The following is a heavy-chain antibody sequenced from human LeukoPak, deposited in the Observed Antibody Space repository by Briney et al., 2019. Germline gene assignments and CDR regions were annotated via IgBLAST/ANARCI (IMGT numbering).Heavy chain of an antibody. V-gene: IGHV4-39*07. J-gene: IGHJ5*02. Sequence: PSETLSLTCTVSGGSISSGGYYWAWIRQPPGKGLEWIGNIYFDGSTYYNPSLKSRVTISVDTSKNQFSLKLSSVTAADTAVYYCAREGVIAAAGTNWFDPWGQGTLVTVSS. CDR3: AREGVIAAAGTNWFDP. D-gene: IGHD6-13*01. CDR1: GGSISSGGYY. CDR2: IYFDGST.